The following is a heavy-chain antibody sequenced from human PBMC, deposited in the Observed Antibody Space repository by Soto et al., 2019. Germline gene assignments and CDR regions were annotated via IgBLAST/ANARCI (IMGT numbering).Heavy chain of an antibody. V-gene: IGHV4-30-4*01. Sequence: SETLSLTCNVSGGPISGDYYWTWIRQPPGKGLEWIGYIFYSGSTYYNPSLKSRVTMSVDTSKNQFSLRLSSVTAADTAVYYCATSQLGEYFDYWGQGTLVTVSS. J-gene: IGHJ4*02. CDR1: GGPISGDYY. CDR2: IFYSGST. D-gene: IGHD1-26*01. CDR3: ATSQLGEYFDY.